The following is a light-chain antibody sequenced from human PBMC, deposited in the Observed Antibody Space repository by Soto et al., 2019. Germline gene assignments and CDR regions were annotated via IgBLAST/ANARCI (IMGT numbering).Light chain of an antibody. J-gene: IGLJ2*01. CDR2: AVS. CDR1: SSDVGGYNY. Sequence: QSVLTQPRSVSGSPGQSVTISCTETSSDVGGYNYVSWYQQHPGKAPKLMIYAVSKRPSGVPDRFSGSKSGNTASLTISGLQAEDEADYYCCSYAGNYTFVFGGGTTLTVL. CDR3: CSYAGNYTFV. V-gene: IGLV2-11*01.